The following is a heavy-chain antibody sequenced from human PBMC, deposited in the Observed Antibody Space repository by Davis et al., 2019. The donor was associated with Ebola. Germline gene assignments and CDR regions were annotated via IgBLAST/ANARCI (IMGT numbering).Heavy chain of an antibody. CDR1: GGSFRGYY. D-gene: IGHD5-12*01. CDR2: INHSGST. Sequence: MPSETLSLTCAVYGGSFRGYYCSWIRQPPGKGLAWLGEINHSGSTNYNPSLKSRVTISVDTSKNQFSLKLSSVTAADTAVYYCARGEYSGYDWNYYYYYGMDVWGQGTTVTVSS. CDR3: ARGEYSGYDWNYYYYYGMDV. J-gene: IGHJ6*02. V-gene: IGHV4-34*01.